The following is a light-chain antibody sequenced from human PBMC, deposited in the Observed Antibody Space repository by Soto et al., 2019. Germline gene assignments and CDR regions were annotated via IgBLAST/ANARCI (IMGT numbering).Light chain of an antibody. CDR2: SAS. V-gene: IGKV3-15*01. CDR3: QQYNNWPPYT. J-gene: IGKJ2*01. CDR1: QSVSSN. Sequence: EIVMTQSPATLSVSPGERATLSCRASQSVSSNLAWYQQKPGQAPRLLIYSASTRATGIPARFSGSGSGTEFTLNISSLQSEDFAVYYCQQYNNWPPYTFGQGTKLEIK.